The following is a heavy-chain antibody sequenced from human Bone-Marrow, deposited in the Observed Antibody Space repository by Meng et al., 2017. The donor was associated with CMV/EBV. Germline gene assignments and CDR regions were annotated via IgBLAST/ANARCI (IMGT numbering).Heavy chain of an antibody. CDR2: ISSSSTI. CDR1: GFSFSDYY. V-gene: IGHV3-69-1*02. D-gene: IGHD3-22*01. J-gene: IGHJ3*02. Sequence: GESLKISCAASGFSFSDYYMNWVRQAPGKGLEWVSSISSSSTIYYADSVKGRFTISRDNAKNSLYLQMNSLRAEDTAVYYCAREKWLLQETTDDAIDIWGQGTMVTVSS. CDR3: AREKWLLQETTDDAIDI.